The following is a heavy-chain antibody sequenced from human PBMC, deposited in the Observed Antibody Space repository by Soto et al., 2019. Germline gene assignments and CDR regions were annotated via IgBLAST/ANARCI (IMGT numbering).Heavy chain of an antibody. CDR1: GFTFSSYG. D-gene: IGHD3-3*01. CDR3: AKDFNDFWSGYYRYYYYYGMDV. V-gene: IGHV3-33*06. Sequence: GGSLRLSCAASGFTFSSYGMHWVRQAPGKGLEWVAVIWYDGSNKYYADSVKGRFTISRDNSKNTLYLQMNSLRAEDTAVYYCAKDFNDFWSGYYRYYYYYGMDVWGQGTTVTVSS. J-gene: IGHJ6*02. CDR2: IWYDGSNK.